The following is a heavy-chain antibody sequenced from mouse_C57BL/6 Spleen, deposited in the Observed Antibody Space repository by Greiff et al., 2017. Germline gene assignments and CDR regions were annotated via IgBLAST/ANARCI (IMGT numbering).Heavy chain of an antibody. Sequence: VKLQQSGPELVKPGASVKISCKASGYAFSSSWMNWVKQRPGKGLEWIGRIYPGDGDTNYNGKFKGKATLTADKSSRTAYMQLSSLTSEDSAVYFCARSGESLYYFDYWGQGTTLTVSS. CDR2: IYPGDGDT. CDR1: GYAFSSSW. J-gene: IGHJ2*01. D-gene: IGHD3-1*01. CDR3: ARSGESLYYFDY. V-gene: IGHV1-82*01.